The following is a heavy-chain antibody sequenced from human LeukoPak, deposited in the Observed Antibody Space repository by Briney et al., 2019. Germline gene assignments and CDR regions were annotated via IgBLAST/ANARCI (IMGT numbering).Heavy chain of an antibody. J-gene: IGHJ4*02. Sequence: SETLSLTCTVSGGSISSYYWSWIRQPPGKGLEWIGYIYYSGSTTYNPSLKRRVTISVDTSKNQFSLKLSSVTAADTAVYYCARARGGEITKWVSHWYSCSWHDFDYWGQGTLVTVSS. CDR1: GGSISSYY. CDR3: ARARGGEITKWVSHWYSCSWHDFDY. CDR2: IYYSGST. V-gene: IGHV4-59*01. D-gene: IGHD6-13*01.